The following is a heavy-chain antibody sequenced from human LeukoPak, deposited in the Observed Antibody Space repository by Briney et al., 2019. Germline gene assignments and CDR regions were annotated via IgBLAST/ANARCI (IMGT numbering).Heavy chain of an antibody. CDR1: GFAFSSYS. CDR2: ISSSSSYI. J-gene: IGHJ6*03. Sequence: GGSLRLSCAASGFAFSSYSMSWVRQAPGKGLEWVSSISSSSSYIYYADSVKGRFTISRDNAKNSLYLQMNSLRAEDTAVYYCARDGSIAARQYYYYMDVWGKGTTVTVSS. D-gene: IGHD6-6*01. V-gene: IGHV3-21*01. CDR3: ARDGSIAARQYYYYMDV.